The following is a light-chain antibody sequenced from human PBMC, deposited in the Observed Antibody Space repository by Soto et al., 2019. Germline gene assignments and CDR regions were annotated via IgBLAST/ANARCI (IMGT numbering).Light chain of an antibody. Sequence: EIVLTQSPGTLSLSPGERATLSCRASQSVSSSYLAWYQKKPGQAPRLLIYGASSRATGIPDRFSGSGSRTDFTLTINRLELEDFAVYYCHQYGSSPYTFGQGPKLEI. V-gene: IGKV3-20*01. CDR1: QSVSSSY. CDR3: HQYGSSPYT. J-gene: IGKJ2*01. CDR2: GAS.